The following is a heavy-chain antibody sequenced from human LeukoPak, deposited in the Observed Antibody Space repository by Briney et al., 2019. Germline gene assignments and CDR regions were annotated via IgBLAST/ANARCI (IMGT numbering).Heavy chain of an antibody. D-gene: IGHD3-16*01. V-gene: IGHV3-7*01. CDR2: IKEDESEK. Sequence: GGSLRLSCAASGFTFSSYWMSWLRQAPGKGLEWVANIKEDESEKYYVDSVMGRFTISRDNAENSLFLQMNSLRAEDTAVYYCARDAGGTSPYWGQGTLVTVSS. CDR3: ARDAGGTSPY. CDR1: GFTFSSYW. J-gene: IGHJ4*02.